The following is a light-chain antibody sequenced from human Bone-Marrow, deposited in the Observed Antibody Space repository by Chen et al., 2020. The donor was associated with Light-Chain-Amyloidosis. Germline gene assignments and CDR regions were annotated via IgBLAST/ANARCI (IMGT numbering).Light chain of an antibody. CDR1: DLPTKY. CDR2: RDT. J-gene: IGLJ2*01. V-gene: IGLV3-25*03. Sequence: SYELTQPPSVSVSPGQTARITCSGDDLPTKYAYWYQQKPGQAPVLVIHRDTERPSGISERFSGSSSGTPATLTRSGVQGADEAEEHGQSADSRGTYEVIFGGGTKLTVL. CDR3: QSADSRGTYEVI.